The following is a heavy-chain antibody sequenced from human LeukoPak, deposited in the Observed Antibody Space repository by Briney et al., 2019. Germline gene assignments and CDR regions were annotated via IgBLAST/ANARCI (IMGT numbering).Heavy chain of an antibody. CDR1: GFTFSSYA. CDR2: LSGSGGNT. V-gene: IGHV3-23*01. D-gene: IGHD6-13*01. CDR3: ARGYSSLFDY. Sequence: GGSLRLSCAASGFTFSSYAMSWVRQAPGKGLEWVSTLSGSGGNTYYADSVKGRFTISRDNAKNSLYLQMNSLRAEDTAVYYCARGYSSLFDYWGQGTLVTVSS. J-gene: IGHJ4*02.